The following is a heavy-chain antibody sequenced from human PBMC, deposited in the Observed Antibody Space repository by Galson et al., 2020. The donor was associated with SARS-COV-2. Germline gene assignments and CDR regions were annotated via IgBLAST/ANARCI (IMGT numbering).Heavy chain of an antibody. CDR1: GGTFSSYA. D-gene: IGHD6-13*01. J-gene: IGHJ4*02. Sequence: SVKVSCKASGGTFSSYALSWVRQAPGQGLEWMGGIIPIFGTANYAQKFQGRVTITADESTSTAYMELRSLRSEDTAVYYCARVIAAAGHYYFDYWGQGTLVTVSS. CDR3: ARVIAAAGHYYFDY. V-gene: IGHV1-69*13. CDR2: IIPIFGTA.